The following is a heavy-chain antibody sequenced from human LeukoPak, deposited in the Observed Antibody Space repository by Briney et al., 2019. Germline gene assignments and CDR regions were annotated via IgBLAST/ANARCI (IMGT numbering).Heavy chain of an antibody. J-gene: IGHJ3*02. V-gene: IGHV4-4*07. CDR3: ARGSQLLSGYDAFDI. CDR2: IYTSGST. Sequence: SETLSLTCTVSGGSISSYYWSWIRQPAGKGLEWIGRIYTSGSTNYNPSLKSRVTMSVDTSKNQFSLKLSSVTAADTAVYYCARGSQLLSGYDAFDIWGQGTTVTVSS. CDR1: GGSISSYY. D-gene: IGHD2-2*01.